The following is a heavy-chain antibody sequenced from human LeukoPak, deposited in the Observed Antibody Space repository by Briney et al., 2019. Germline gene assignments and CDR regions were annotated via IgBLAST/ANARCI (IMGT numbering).Heavy chain of an antibody. D-gene: IGHD2-2*01. CDR1: GFTFSDYY. CDR3: ARDRPSYCSSTSCLAFDY. V-gene: IGHV3-11*04. CDR2: ISSSGSTI. J-gene: IGHJ4*02. Sequence: GGSLRLSCAASGFTFSDYYMSWIRQAPGKGLEWVLYISSSGSTIYYADFVKGRFTISRDNAKNSLYLQMNSLRAEDTAVYYCARDRPSYCSSTSCLAFDYWGQGTLVTVSS.